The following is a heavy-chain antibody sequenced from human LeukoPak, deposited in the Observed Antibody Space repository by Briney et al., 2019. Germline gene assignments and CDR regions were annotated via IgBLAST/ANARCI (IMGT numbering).Heavy chain of an antibody. V-gene: IGHV4-4*07. CDR1: GGSISNYY. Sequence: KASETLSLTCTVSGGSISNYYWSWIRQPAGKGLEWIGRIQTSGTTRYNSSLESRVTMSVDTSKNQFSLKVTSVTAADTAVYYCARQTSWYFDLWGRGTLVTVSS. CDR2: IQTSGTT. J-gene: IGHJ2*01. CDR3: ARQTSWYFDL.